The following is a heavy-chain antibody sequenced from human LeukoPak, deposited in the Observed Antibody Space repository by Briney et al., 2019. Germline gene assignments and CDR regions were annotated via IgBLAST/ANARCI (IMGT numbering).Heavy chain of an antibody. CDR1: GYTFTSYG. CDR3: ARAFGGGASEYYFDY. D-gene: IGHD3-10*01. Sequence: GASVKVSCKASGYTFTSYGISWVRQAPGQGLEWMGRIIPIFGTANYAQKFQGRVTITTDESTSTAYMELSSLRSEDTAVYYCARAFGGGASEYYFDYWGQGTLVTVSS. J-gene: IGHJ4*02. V-gene: IGHV1-69*05. CDR2: IIPIFGTA.